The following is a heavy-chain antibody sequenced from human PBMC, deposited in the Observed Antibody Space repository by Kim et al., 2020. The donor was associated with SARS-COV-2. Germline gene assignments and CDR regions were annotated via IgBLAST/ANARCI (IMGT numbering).Heavy chain of an antibody. CDR3: AKASSGYPYYYYYYGMDV. D-gene: IGHD3-22*01. CDR1: GFTFSSYG. Sequence: GGSLRLSCAASGFTFSSYGMHWVRQAPGKGLEWVAVISYDGSNKYYADSVKGRFTISRDNSKNTLYLQMNSLRAEDTAVYYCAKASSGYPYYYYYYGMDVWGQGTTVTVSS. J-gene: IGHJ6*02. CDR2: ISYDGSNK. V-gene: IGHV3-30*18.